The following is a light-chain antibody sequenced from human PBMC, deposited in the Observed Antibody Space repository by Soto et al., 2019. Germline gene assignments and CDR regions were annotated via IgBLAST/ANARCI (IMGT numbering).Light chain of an antibody. J-gene: IGKJ1*01. CDR2: AAS. Sequence: DIRMTQSPSSLSASVGDRVTITCRASRTIAGYVNWYQQRPGEAPNLLIYAASSLQSGVPSRFRGSGSGTDFTLTINSLQPEDFATFYCQQTDSTPGTFGQGTKVEIK. CDR3: QQTDSTPGT. V-gene: IGKV1-39*01. CDR1: RTIAGY.